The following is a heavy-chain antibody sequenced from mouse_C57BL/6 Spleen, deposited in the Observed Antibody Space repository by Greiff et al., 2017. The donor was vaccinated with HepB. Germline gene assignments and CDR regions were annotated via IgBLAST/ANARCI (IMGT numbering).Heavy chain of an antibody. CDR3: ARREDRVYPFYAMDY. CDR2: FYPGSGSI. D-gene: IGHD2-1*01. J-gene: IGHJ4*01. Sequence: QVQLQQSGAELVKPGASVKLSCKASGYTFTEYTIHWVKQRAGQGLEWIGWFYPGSGSIKYNEKFKDKATLTADKSSSTVYMELSILTSEDSAVYFCARREDRVYPFYAMDYWGQGTSVTVSS. V-gene: IGHV1-62-2*01. CDR1: GYTFTEYT.